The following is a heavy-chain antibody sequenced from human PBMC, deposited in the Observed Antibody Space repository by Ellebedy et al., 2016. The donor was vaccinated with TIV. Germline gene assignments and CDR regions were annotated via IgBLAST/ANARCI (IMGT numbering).Heavy chain of an antibody. V-gene: IGHV4-39*01. CDR2: IYYSGST. Sequence: SETLSLTXTVSGGSISSSNYYWGWIRQPPGKGLEWIGTIYYSGSTYYTPSLKSRVTISVDTSKNQFSLKLTSVTATDTAVYYCARHGQFDYWGQGTLVIVSS. CDR3: ARHGQFDY. CDR1: GGSISSSNYY. J-gene: IGHJ4*02.